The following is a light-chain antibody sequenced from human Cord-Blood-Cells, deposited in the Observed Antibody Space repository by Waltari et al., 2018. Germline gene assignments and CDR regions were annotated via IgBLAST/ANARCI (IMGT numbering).Light chain of an antibody. CDR3: AAWDDSLNGWV. Sequence: QSVLTQPPSASGTPGQRATLSCSGTSSNIGSTTLNWYPQLPGTAPKLLIYSNNQRPSGVPDRFSGSKSGTSASLAISGLQSEDEADYYCAAWDDSLNGWVFGGGTKLTVL. CDR1: SSNIGSTT. J-gene: IGLJ3*02. CDR2: SNN. V-gene: IGLV1-44*01.